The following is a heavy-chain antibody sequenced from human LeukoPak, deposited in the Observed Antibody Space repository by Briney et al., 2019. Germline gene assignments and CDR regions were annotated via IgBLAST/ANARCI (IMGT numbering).Heavy chain of an antibody. CDR1: GYMFTTSF. Sequence: ASVKVSCKASGYMFTTSFMHWVRQAPGQGLEWMGVINPSGTSTDYAQKFQGRVTMTRDTSTNTVYMELSSLRSEDTAVYYRASPHGASYYYFDYWGQGTLVTVSS. V-gene: IGHV1-46*01. D-gene: IGHD4/OR15-4a*01. CDR2: INPSGTST. CDR3: ASPHGASYYYFDY. J-gene: IGHJ4*02.